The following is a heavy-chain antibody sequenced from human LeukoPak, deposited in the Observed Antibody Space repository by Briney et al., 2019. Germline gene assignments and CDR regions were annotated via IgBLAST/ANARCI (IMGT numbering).Heavy chain of an antibody. CDR3: ARDPKRGSYFDY. Sequence: PGGSLRLSCAAPGFSFSSYWMTWVRQAPGKGLEWVATINQDASEKYYMASVKGRFTISRDNAKNSLYLQVTSLRAGDTAVYYCARDPKRGSYFDYWGRGTLVTVSP. CDR2: INQDASEK. CDR1: GFSFSSYW. J-gene: IGHJ4*02. V-gene: IGHV3-7*01. D-gene: IGHD3-10*01.